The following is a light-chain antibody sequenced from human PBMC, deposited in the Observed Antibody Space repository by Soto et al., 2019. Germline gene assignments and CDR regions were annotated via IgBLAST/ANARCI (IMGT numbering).Light chain of an antibody. CDR2: DVS. V-gene: IGKV3-20*01. CDR1: QRGPTKY. Sequence: IVLTQSPGTLSLSPGERATLSCRASQRGPTKYLAWFQQKPGQAPRLLMNDVSTRVTGFPDRFSGSGAETDFPLTISRLEHEDFAEYYWQHDADSPSFGGGTKVEMK. CDR3: QHDADSPS. J-gene: IGKJ4*01.